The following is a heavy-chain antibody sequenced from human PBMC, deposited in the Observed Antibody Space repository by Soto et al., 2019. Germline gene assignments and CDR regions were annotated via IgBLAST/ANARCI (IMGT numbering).Heavy chain of an antibody. CDR2: IYYSGST. J-gene: IGHJ6*02. CDR3: AREGVSSSWYNYYGMDV. D-gene: IGHD6-13*01. CDR1: GGSISSYY. V-gene: IGHV4-59*01. Sequence: SETLSLTCTVSGGSISSYYWSWIRQPPGKGLEWIWYIYYSGSTNYNPSLKSRVTISVDTSKNQFSLKLSSVTAAYTAVYYCAREGVSSSWYNYYGMDVWGQGTTVT.